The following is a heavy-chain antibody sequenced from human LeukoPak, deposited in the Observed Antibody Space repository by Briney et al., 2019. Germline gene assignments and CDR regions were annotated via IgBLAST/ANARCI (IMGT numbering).Heavy chain of an antibody. V-gene: IGHV3-23*03. J-gene: IGHJ4*02. CDR1: GFTFDDYG. CDR3: AREPLFYGNDY. Sequence: GGSLRLSCAASGFTFDDYGMSWVRQAPGKGLEWVSVIYSGGNTYYADSVRGRFTISRDNSKNTLYLQMDTLRAEDTAVYYCAREPLFYGNDYWGQGTLVTVSS. D-gene: IGHD2/OR15-2a*01. CDR2: IYSGGNT.